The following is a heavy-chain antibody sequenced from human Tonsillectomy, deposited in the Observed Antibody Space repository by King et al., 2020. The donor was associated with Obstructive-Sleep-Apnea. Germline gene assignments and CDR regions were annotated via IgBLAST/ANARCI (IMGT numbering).Heavy chain of an antibody. CDR2: MNPNSGNT. J-gene: IGHJ4*02. CDR1: GYTFTSYD. V-gene: IGHV1-8*01. D-gene: IGHD5-12*01. CDR3: ARVRGSGYDYAY. Sequence: VQLVESGAEVKKPGASVKVSCKASGYTFTSYDINWVRQATGQGLEWMGWMNPNSGNTGYAQKCQGRVTMTRSTSISTAYMELCSLRSEDTAVYYCARVRGSGYDYAYWGQGSLVTVSS.